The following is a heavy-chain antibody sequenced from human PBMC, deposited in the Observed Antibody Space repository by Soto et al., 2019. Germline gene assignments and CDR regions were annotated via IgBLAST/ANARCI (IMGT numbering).Heavy chain of an antibody. CDR1: GYTFTSYY. V-gene: IGHV1-46*03. J-gene: IGHJ4*02. D-gene: IGHD2-8*01. Sequence: QVQLVQSGAEVKKPGASVKVSCKASGYTFTSYYMHWVRQAPGQGLEWMGMINPSGSSTSYAQKFQGRVTLTRDTSTSTVYMELCSLRSEDTAVYYCTRGFSTVLGVYWGQGALVTVSS. CDR3: TRGFSTVLGVY. CDR2: INPSGSST.